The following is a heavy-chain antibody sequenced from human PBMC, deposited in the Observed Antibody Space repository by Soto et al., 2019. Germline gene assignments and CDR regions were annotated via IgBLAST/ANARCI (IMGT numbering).Heavy chain of an antibody. Sequence: QVQLVESGGGVVQPGRSLRLSCAASGFTFSSYGMHWVRQAPGKGLEWVAVISYDGSNKYYADSVKGRFTISRDNSKNTLYLLMNSLRAEDTGVYYCAPWFGAFDYWGQGTLVTVSS. V-gene: IGHV3-30*03. CDR3: APWFGAFDY. J-gene: IGHJ4*02. D-gene: IGHD3-10*01. CDR2: ISYDGSNK. CDR1: GFTFSSYG.